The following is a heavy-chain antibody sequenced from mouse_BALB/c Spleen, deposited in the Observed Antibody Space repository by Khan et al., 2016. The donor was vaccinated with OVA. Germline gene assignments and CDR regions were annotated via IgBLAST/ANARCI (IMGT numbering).Heavy chain of an antibody. CDR1: GFTFSSYS. Sequence: EVELVESGGDLVKPGGSLKLSCAASGFTFSSYSMSWVRQTPDKRLEWVATISSGGDYTYYPDSVKGRFTISRDNAKNTLYLQMTSLKSEDTAMYYCASHLTGSFAYWGQGTLVTGSA. J-gene: IGHJ3*01. V-gene: IGHV5-6*01. CDR3: ASHLTGSFAY. D-gene: IGHD4-1*01. CDR2: ISSGGDYT.